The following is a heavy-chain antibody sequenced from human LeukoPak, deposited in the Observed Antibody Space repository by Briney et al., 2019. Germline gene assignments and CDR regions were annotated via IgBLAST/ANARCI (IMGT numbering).Heavy chain of an antibody. D-gene: IGHD2-15*01. CDR2: IYYSGNT. CDR1: GGSISSGGYY. Sequence: KSSETLSLTCTVSGGSISSGGYYWSWIRQHPGKGLEWIGYIYYSGNTYYSPSLQSRVTISVDTSNNQFSLKLSSVTAADTAVYYCARGKVAVGATFHHWGQGTLVTVSS. V-gene: IGHV4-31*03. J-gene: IGHJ1*01. CDR3: ARGKVAVGATFHH.